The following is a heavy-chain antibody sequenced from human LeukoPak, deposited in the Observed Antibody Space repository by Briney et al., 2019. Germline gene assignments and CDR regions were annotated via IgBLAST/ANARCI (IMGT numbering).Heavy chain of an antibody. Sequence: ASVKVSCKASGGTFSSYAISWVRQAPGQGLEWMGWINTKTGSPTYAQGFTGRFVFSLDTSANTAYLQISGLKAEDTAVYFCARGPTDTDILTGYYIDNWFDSWGQGTLVTVSS. J-gene: IGHJ5*01. CDR1: GGTFSSYA. CDR2: INTKTGSP. D-gene: IGHD3-9*01. CDR3: ARGPTDTDILTGYYIDNWFDS. V-gene: IGHV7-4-1*02.